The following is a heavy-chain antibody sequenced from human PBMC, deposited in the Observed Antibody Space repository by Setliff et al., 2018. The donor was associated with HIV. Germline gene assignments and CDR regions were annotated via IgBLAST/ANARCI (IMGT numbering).Heavy chain of an antibody. CDR2: INPSGGST. CDR3: ATSGSNYWFDP. D-gene: IGHD1-1*01. J-gene: IGHJ5*02. CDR1: GYTFTSYY. Sequence: ASVKVSCKASGYTFTSYYMHWVRQAPGQGLEWMGIINPSGGSTSYAQKFRGRVTMTRDTSTSTVYMELSSLRSEDTAVYYCATSGSNYWFDPWGQGTLVTVSS. V-gene: IGHV1-46*01.